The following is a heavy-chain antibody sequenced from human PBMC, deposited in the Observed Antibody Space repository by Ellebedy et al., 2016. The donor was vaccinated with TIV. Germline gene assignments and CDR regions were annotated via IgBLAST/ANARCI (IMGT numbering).Heavy chain of an antibody. CDR2: IRSKAKNYAT. CDR1: GFTFSASD. J-gene: IGHJ4*02. CDR3: SRFPDSSGSA. Sequence: GESLKISCAASGFTFSASDMHWVRQASGKGLEWVGRIRSKAKNYATAYAASVQGRFTLSRDDSGNTAYLQMNSLTTEDTAVYYCSRFPDSSGSAWGQGTLVTVSS. V-gene: IGHV3-73*01. D-gene: IGHD6-19*01.